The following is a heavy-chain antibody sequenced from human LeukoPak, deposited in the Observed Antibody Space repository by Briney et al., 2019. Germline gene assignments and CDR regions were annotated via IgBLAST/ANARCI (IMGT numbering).Heavy chain of an antibody. CDR1: GFTFSNAW. D-gene: IGHD5-24*01. Sequence: GGSLRLSCAASGFTFSNAWMNWVRQAPGKGLEWVSSISSSSSYIYYADSVKGRFTISRDNAKNSLYLQMNSLRAEDTAVYYCARDARRDGYNRKGNAFDIWGQGTMVTVSS. V-gene: IGHV3-21*01. CDR2: ISSSSSYI. J-gene: IGHJ3*02. CDR3: ARDARRDGYNRKGNAFDI.